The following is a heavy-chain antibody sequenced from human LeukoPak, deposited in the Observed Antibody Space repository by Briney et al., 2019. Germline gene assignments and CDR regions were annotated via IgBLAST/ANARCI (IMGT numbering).Heavy chain of an antibody. V-gene: IGHV3-23*01. CDR3: ASARGSNYGSLGD. CDR1: GFIFSNYA. J-gene: IGHJ4*02. CDR2: ISGGTGSA. D-gene: IGHD5-18*01. Sequence: PGGSLRLSCAASGFIFSNYAMNWVRQAPGKGLEWVSSISGGTGSAAYADSVKGRFAMSRDNSKNTLYLQMNSLRAEDTAVYYCASARGSNYGSLGDWGQGTLVTVSS.